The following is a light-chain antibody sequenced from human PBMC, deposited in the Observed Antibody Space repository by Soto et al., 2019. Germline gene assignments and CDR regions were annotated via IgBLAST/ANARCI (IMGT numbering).Light chain of an antibody. V-gene: IGLV2-18*02. J-gene: IGLJ1*01. CDR2: DVS. CDR3: SSYTSSSTYV. CDR1: SSDVGGSNG. Sequence: QSVLTQPPSVSGSPGQSVAISCTGTSSDVGGSNGVSWYQQPPGTAPKLMIYDVSNRPSGVPDRFSGSKSGNTASLTISGLQAEDEGDYYCSSYTSSSTYVFATGTKVTVL.